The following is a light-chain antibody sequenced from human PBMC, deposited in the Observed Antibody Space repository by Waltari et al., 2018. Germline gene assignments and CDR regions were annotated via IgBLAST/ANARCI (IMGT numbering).Light chain of an antibody. CDR3: QSYDTTLSAVV. Sequence: QSVLTQPPSVSGAPGQRVTISCSGTKSNIGADFDVHWYQQVPGTAPKLLLQSFSKRPSGVAERVSGCKSGASAARVITGLQDEDEAMYYCQSYDTTLSAVVFGGGTRLTV. CDR2: SFS. CDR1: KSNIGADFD. V-gene: IGLV1-40*01. J-gene: IGLJ2*01.